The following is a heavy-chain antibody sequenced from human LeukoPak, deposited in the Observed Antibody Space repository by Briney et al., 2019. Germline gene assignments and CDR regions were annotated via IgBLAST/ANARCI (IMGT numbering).Heavy chain of an antibody. CDR3: ARPDEDRGYSYGYNY. Sequence: ASVKVSCKASGGTFSSYAISWVRQAPGQGLEWMGGIIPIFGTANYAQKFQGRVAITADESTSTAYMELSSLRSEDTAVYYCARPDEDRGYSYGYNYWGQGTLVTVSS. V-gene: IGHV1-69*13. J-gene: IGHJ4*02. CDR2: IIPIFGTA. D-gene: IGHD5-18*01. CDR1: GGTFSSYA.